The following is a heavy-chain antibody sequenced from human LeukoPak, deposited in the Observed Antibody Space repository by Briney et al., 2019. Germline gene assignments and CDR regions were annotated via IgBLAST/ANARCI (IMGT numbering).Heavy chain of an antibody. J-gene: IGHJ4*02. CDR3: ANIVVVVAATLGYFDH. D-gene: IGHD2-15*01. CDR2: ISGSGGST. CDR1: GFTFSSYA. Sequence: PGGSLRLSCAASGFTFSSYAMSWVRQAPGKGLEWVSAISGSGGSTYYADSVKGRFTISRDNSKNTLYLQMNSLRAEDTAVYYCANIVVVVAATLGYFDHWGQGTLVTVSS. V-gene: IGHV3-23*01.